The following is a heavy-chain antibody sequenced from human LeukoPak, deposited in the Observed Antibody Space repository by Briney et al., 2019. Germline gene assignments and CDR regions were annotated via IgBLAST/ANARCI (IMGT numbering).Heavy chain of an antibody. V-gene: IGHV3-33*01. CDR1: GFTFSSSG. Sequence: GGSLRLSCAASGFTFSSSGMHWVRQAPGKGLEWVAVILYNGSNRYYADSVKGRFTISRDNSKNTLYLQMNSLRVEDTAVYYCARAGGYCSGGSCYRGYSWFDPWGQGTLVTVSS. D-gene: IGHD2-15*01. J-gene: IGHJ5*02. CDR2: ILYNGSNR. CDR3: ARAGGYCSGGSCYRGYSWFDP.